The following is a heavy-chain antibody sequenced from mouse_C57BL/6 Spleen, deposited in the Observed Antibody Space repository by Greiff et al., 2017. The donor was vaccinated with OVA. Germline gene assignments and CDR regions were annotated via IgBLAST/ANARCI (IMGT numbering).Heavy chain of an antibody. V-gene: IGHV3-6*01. CDR2: ISYDGSN. Sequence: VQLKESGPGLVKPSQSLTLTCSATGYSITSGYYWNWIRQFPGNNLEWMGNISYDGSNNYNPSLKNRISLTRDTSKNQFFLKLKSVTTEDTATYYCAREGEPHWFAYWGQGTLVTVSA. J-gene: IGHJ3*01. CDR3: AREGEPHWFAY. CDR1: GYSITSGYY.